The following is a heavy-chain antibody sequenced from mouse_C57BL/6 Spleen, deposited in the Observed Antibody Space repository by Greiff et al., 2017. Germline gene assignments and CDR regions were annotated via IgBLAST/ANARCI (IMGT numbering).Heavy chain of an antibody. CDR2: INPYNGGP. V-gene: IGHV1-19*01. Sequence: VQLQQSGPVLVKPGASVKMSCKASGYTFTDYYMNWVKQSHGKSLEWIGVINPYNGGPSYNQKFTGKATLTVDKSSSTAYMKLNNLTSEDSAVYYCAREDDGYSWFAYWGQGTLVTVSA. CDR1: GYTFTDYY. J-gene: IGHJ3*01. CDR3: AREDDGYSWFAY. D-gene: IGHD2-3*01.